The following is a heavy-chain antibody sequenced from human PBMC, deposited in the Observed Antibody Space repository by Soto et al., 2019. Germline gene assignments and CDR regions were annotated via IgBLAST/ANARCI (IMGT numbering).Heavy chain of an antibody. V-gene: IGHV1-18*01. J-gene: IGHJ4*02. D-gene: IGHD2-15*01. CDR2: ISAYNGNT. Sequence: ASVKVSCKASGYTFTSYGISWVRQAPGQGLEWMGWISAYNGNTNYAQKLQGRVTMTTDTSTSTAYMELRSLRSDDTAVYYCARVHHTKQNYCSGGSCHDFDSLGQRTLVTVSS. CDR1: GYTFTSYG. CDR3: ARVHHTKQNYCSGGSCHDFDS.